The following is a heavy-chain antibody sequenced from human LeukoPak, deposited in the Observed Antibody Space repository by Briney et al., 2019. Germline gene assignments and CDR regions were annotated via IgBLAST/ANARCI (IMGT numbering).Heavy chain of an antibody. V-gene: IGHV6-1*01. D-gene: IGHD6-13*01. J-gene: IGHJ4*02. CDR3: ARASRKIAAAAPLDY. CDR1: GDSVSSNNAA. CDR2: TYYRSKWYN. Sequence: SQTLSLTCAISGDSVSSNNAAWNWIRQSPSRGLEWLGRTYYRSKWYNDYAVSVKSRITINPDTSKNQFSLQLNSVTPEDTAVYYCARASRKIAAAAPLDYWGQGTLVTVSS.